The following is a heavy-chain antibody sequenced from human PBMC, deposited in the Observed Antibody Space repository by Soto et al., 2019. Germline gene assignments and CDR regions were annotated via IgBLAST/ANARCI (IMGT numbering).Heavy chain of an antibody. CDR3: ARMATTRSYFDY. CDR2: IYYSGST. Sequence: PSETLSLTCTVSGGSISSYYWSWIRQPPGKGLEWIGYIYYSGSTNYNPSLKSRVTISVDTSKNQFSLKLSSVTAADTAVYYCARMATTRSYFDYWGQGTLVTVSS. J-gene: IGHJ4*02. V-gene: IGHV4-59*01. D-gene: IGHD5-12*01. CDR1: GGSISSYY.